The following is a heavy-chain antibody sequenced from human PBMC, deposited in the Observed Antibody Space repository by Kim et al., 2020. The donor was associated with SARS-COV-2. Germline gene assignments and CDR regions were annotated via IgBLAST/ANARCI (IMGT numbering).Heavy chain of an antibody. J-gene: IGHJ4*02. CDR3: ARVWSSSWYSFDY. D-gene: IGHD6-13*01. Sequence: GGSLRLSCAASGFTVSSNYMSWVRQAPGKGLEWVSVIYSGGSTYYADSVKDRFTISRDNSKNTLYLQMNSLRAEDTAVYYCARVWSSSWYSFDYWGQGTL. CDR1: GFTVSSNY. CDR2: IYSGGST. V-gene: IGHV3-66*01.